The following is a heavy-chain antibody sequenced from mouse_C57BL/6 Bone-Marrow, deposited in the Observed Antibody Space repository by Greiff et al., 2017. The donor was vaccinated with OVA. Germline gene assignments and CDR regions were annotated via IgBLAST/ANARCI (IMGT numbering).Heavy chain of an antibody. CDR2: IDPSDSYT. V-gene: IGHV1-59*01. CDR1: GYTFTSYW. J-gene: IGHJ3*01. Sequence: VQLQQPGAELVRPGTSVKLSCKASGYTFTSYWMHWVKQRPGQGLEWIGVIDPSDSYTNYNQKFKGKATLTVDTSSSTAYMQLSSLTSEDSAVYYCGREGKLGPAWFGYWGQGTLVTVSA. D-gene: IGHD4-1*01. CDR3: GREGKLGPAWFGY.